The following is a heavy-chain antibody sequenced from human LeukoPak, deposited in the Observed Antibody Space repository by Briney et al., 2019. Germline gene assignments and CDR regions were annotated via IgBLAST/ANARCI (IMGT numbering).Heavy chain of an antibody. V-gene: IGHV1-8*01. CDR1: GYTFTSYD. J-gene: IGHJ1*01. CDR2: MNPNSGNT. Sequence: RASVKVSCKASGYTFTSYDSNWVRQATGQGLEWMGWMNPNSGNTGYAQKFQGRVTMTRDTATSTAYMELSSLSSEDTAVYYCATPGVHYDPSGYYPFQHWGQGTLVTVSS. D-gene: IGHD3-22*01. CDR3: ATPGVHYDPSGYYPFQH.